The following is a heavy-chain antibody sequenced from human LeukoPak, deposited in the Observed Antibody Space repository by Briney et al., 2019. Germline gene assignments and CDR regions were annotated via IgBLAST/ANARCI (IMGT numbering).Heavy chain of an antibody. V-gene: IGHV4-59*01. CDR2: IYYSGST. CDR3: ARGPRWELLR. CDR1: GGSISSYY. D-gene: IGHD1-26*01. J-gene: IGHJ4*02. Sequence: SETLSLTCTVSGGSISSYYWSWIRQPPGKGLEWIGYIYYSGSTNYNPSLKSRVTISVDTSKNQFSLKLSSVTAADMAVYYCARGPRWELLRWGQGTLVTVSS.